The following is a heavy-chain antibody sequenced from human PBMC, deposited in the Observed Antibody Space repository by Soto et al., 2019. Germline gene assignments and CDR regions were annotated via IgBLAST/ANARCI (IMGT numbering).Heavy chain of an antibody. J-gene: IGHJ5*02. CDR3: ARGVVAAPYNWFDP. V-gene: IGHV4-59*01. CDR1: GGSISSYY. CDR2: IYYSGST. D-gene: IGHD2-15*01. Sequence: SETLSLTCTVSGGSISSYYWSWIRQPPGKGLEWIGYIYYSGSTNYNPSLKSRVTISVDTSKNQFSLKLSSVTAADTAVYYCARGVVAAPYNWFDPWGQGTLVTVSS.